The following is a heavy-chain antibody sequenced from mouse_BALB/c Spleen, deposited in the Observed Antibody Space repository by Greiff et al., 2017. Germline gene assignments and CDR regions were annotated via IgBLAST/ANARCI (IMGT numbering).Heavy chain of an antibody. V-gene: IGHV1-14*01. D-gene: IGHD1-1*01. CDR1: GYTFTSYV. CDR2: INPYNDGT. CDR3: AGGYGSSSRYFDV. J-gene: IGHJ1*01. Sequence: EVQLVESGPELVKPGASVKMSCKASGYTFTSYVMHWVKQKPGQGLEWIGYINPYNDGTKYNEKFKGKATLTSDKSSSTAYMELSSLTSEDSAVYYCAGGYGSSSRYFDVWGAGTTVTVSS.